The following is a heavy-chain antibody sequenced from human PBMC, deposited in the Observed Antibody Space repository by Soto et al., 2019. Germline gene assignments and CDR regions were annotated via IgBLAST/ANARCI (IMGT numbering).Heavy chain of an antibody. V-gene: IGHV1-3*01. Sequence: GASVKVSCKASGYTFTSYAMHWVRQAPGQRLEWMGWINAGNGNTKYSQKFQGRVTITRDTSASTAYMELSSLRSEDTAVYYCARTLYYYGSGSYYRYLDYYYYGMDVWGQGLTVTVSS. CDR2: INAGNGNT. CDR3: ARTLYYYGSGSYYRYLDYYYYGMDV. D-gene: IGHD3-10*01. J-gene: IGHJ6*02. CDR1: GYTFTSYA.